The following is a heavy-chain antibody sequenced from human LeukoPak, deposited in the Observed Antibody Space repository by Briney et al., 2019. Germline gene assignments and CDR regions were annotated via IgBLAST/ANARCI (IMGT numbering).Heavy chain of an antibody. CDR3: ARSVFLMIDAYDY. CDR1: GGSISSNNYY. D-gene: IGHD2-2*01. Sequence: SETLSLTCSISGGSISSNNYYWGWFRQPPGKGLEWIGSIFSSGSTYYSPSLKSRVTISVYTSKNQFPLKLNSVAAAETAVYYCARSVFLMIDAYDYWGQGTLVVVSS. V-gene: IGHV4-39*01. J-gene: IGHJ4*02. CDR2: IFSSGST.